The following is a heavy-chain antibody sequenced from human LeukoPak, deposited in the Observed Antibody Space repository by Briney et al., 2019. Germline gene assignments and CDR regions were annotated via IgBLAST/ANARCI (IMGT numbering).Heavy chain of an antibody. D-gene: IGHD6-6*01. CDR1: GFTFSSYG. CDR3: ARELHSSSGAFDI. V-gene: IGHV3-33*08. CDR2: IWYDGSNK. J-gene: IGHJ3*02. Sequence: GGSLRLSCAASGFTFSSYGMHWVRQASGKGLEWVAVIWYDGSNKYYADSVKGRFTISRDNSKNTLYLQMNSLRAEDTAVYYCARELHSSSGAFDIRGQGTMVTVSS.